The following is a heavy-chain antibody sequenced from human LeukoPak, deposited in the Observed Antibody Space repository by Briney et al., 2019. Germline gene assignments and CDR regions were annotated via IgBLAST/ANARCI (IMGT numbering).Heavy chain of an antibody. V-gene: IGHV4-34*01. J-gene: IGHJ4*02. CDR2: FNHSGST. CDR1: GGSFSGYY. CDR3: ASRPTDYCGGDCYSFDY. Sequence: PSETLSLTCAVYGGSFSGYYWSWIRQPPGKGLEWIGEFNHSGSTNYNPSLKSRVTISVDTSKNQFSLKLSSVTAADTTVYYCASRPTDYCGGDCYSFDYWGQGTLVTVSS. D-gene: IGHD2-21*02.